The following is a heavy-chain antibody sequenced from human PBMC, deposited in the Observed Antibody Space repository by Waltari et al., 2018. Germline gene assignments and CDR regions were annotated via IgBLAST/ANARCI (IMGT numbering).Heavy chain of an antibody. V-gene: IGHV4-38-2*01. J-gene: IGHJ3*02. CDR1: GYSISSGYY. Sequence: QVQLQESGPGLVKPSETLSLTCAVSGYSISSGYYWGWIRQPPGKGLEWIGSIYHMGSNYYNPSLKSRVTISVDTSKNQFSLKLSSGTAADTAVYYCASTICSGGSCHTLDAFDIWGQGTMVTVSS. D-gene: IGHD2-15*01. CDR3: ASTICSGGSCHTLDAFDI. CDR2: IYHMGSN.